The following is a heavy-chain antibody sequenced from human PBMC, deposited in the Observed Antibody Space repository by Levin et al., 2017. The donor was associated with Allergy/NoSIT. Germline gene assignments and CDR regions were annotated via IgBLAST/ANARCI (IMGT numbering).Heavy chain of an antibody. CDR2: ISWNSGSI. V-gene: IGHV3-9*01. D-gene: IGHD7-27*01. CDR3: ALELGGALNYYYGMDV. CDR1: GFTFDDYA. Sequence: PGGSLRLSCAASGFTFDDYAMHWVRQAPGKGLEWVSGISWNSGSIGYADSVKGRFTISRDNAKNSLYLQMNSLRAEDTALYYCALELGGALNYYYGMDVWGQGTTVTVSS. J-gene: IGHJ6*02.